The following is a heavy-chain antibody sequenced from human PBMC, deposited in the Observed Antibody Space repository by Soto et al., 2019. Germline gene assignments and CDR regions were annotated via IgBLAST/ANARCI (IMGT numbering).Heavy chain of an antibody. J-gene: IGHJ3*02. CDR3: ARDLSGDYGDLDT. CDR1: GFTFSSYG. Sequence: QVQLVESGGGVVQPGRSLRLSCAASGFTFSSYGMHCARQGPGKGLEWVAVIWYDGSNKVYADSVKGRFTISKDNSKNTLYLQRNSLRAEDTAVYYCARDLSGDYGDLDTWGQGTMVTVSS. V-gene: IGHV3-33*01. CDR2: IWYDGSNK. D-gene: IGHD4-17*01.